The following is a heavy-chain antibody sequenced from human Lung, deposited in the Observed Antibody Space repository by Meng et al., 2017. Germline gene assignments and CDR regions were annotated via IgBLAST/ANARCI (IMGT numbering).Heavy chain of an antibody. D-gene: IGHD4-11*01. CDR3: ARGPTTMAHDFDY. CDR2: INHSGST. CDR1: GGSFSDYY. V-gene: IGHV4-34*01. Sequence: VQLQQWGEGLLKPSETRSLTCVVSGGSFSDYYWSWIRQPPGKGLEWIGEINHSGSTNYNPSLESRATISVDTSQNNLSLKLSSVTAADSAVYYCARGPTTMAHDFDYWGQGTLVTVSS. J-gene: IGHJ4*02.